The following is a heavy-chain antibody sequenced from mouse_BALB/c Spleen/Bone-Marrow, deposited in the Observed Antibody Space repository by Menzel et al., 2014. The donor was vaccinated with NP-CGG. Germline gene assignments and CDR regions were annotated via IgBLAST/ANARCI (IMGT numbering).Heavy chain of an antibody. J-gene: IGHJ2*02. Sequence: EVKLQESGGGLVQPGGFLRLSCATSGFTFTDHYMSWVRQPPGKALEWLGFIRNKANGYTTEYSASVKGRFTISRDNSQSIVYLQMNTLRAEDSATYYCARGYLYYFDYWGQGTSLTVSS. CDR1: GFTFTDHY. D-gene: IGHD1-1*01. CDR3: ARGYLYYFDY. CDR2: IRNKANGYTT. V-gene: IGHV7-3*02.